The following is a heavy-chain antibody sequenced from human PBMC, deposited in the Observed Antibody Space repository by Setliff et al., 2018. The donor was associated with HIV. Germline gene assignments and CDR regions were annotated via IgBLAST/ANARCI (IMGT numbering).Heavy chain of an antibody. J-gene: IGHJ5*02. CDR3: AKGTSSSFLGWFDL. V-gene: IGHV1-69*13. CDR1: GGTFISQA. CDR2: IIPIFGTA. D-gene: IGHD6-6*01. Sequence: SVKVSCKASGGTFISQAISWVRQAPGQGLEWMGGIIPIFGTANYAQKFQGRVTITADENTNTAYMELSSLTSEDTALYFCAKGTSSSFLGWFDLWGQGTLVTVSS.